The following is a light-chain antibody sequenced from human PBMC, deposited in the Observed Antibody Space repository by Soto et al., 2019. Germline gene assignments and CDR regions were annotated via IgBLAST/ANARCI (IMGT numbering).Light chain of an antibody. CDR1: SGHSNYA. V-gene: IGLV4-69*01. Sequence: QSVLTQSPSASASLGASVKLTCTLSSGHSNYAIAWHQQQPEKGPRYLMNLNSDGSHNKGDGIPDRFSGSSSGAERYLTISSLQSEDEADYYCQTWGTGHVIFGGGTKLTVL. CDR3: QTWGTGHVI. CDR2: LNSDGSH. J-gene: IGLJ2*01.